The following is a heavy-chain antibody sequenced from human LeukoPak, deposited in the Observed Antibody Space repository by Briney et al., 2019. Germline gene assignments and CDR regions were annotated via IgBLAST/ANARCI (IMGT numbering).Heavy chain of an antibody. V-gene: IGHV3-64D*06. CDR1: GFTLSTYA. CDR3: VNLGRWLVPDYYYGMDV. J-gene: IGHJ6*02. CDR2: ISTNGGST. Sequence: TGGSLRLSCSASGFTLSTYAMHWVRQAPGKGLKYVSGISTNGGSTYYADSVKGRFTISRDNSENTLYLQMSSLRPEDTAVYYCVNLGRWLVPDYYYGMDVWGQGTTVTVSS. D-gene: IGHD6-19*01.